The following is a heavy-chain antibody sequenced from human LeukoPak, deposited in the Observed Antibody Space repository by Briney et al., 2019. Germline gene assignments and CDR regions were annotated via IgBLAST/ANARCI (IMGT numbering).Heavy chain of an antibody. J-gene: IGHJ1*01. CDR2: ISGSGGST. V-gene: IGHV3-23*01. Sequence: GGSLRLSCAASGFTFTSYALSWVRQAPGKGLEWVSSISGSGGSTYYADSVKGRFTISRDNSKNTLYLQMNSLRVEDTAVYYCAKDLPNRGTSRHFQYWGQGTLVTVSS. CDR3: AKDLPNRGTSRHFQY. D-gene: IGHD2-8*01. CDR1: GFTFTSYA.